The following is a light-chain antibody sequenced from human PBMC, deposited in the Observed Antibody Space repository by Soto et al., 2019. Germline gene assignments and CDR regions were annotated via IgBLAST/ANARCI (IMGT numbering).Light chain of an antibody. Sequence: DIQRTQSPSSLSASVGDRVTITCRASQGISNYLAWYQQKPGKVPKLLIYAASTLQSGVPSRFSGSGSGTDFTLTICSLQPEDVATYYCQKYNSAPTWTFGQGTKVEIK. CDR2: AAS. CDR1: QGISNY. V-gene: IGKV1-27*01. CDR3: QKYNSAPTWT. J-gene: IGKJ1*01.